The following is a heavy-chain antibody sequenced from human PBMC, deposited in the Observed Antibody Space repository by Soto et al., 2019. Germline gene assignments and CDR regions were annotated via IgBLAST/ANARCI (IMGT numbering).Heavy chain of an antibody. CDR1: GFSFSDYY. D-gene: IGHD2-8*01. Sequence: GGSLRLSCAASGFSFSDYYMTWIRQAPGKGLEWVSYISSTSGTISYAGSVKGRFTISRDNAKNSLSLQMNSLRAEDTAVYYRARAVYASKTEFDNWGQGTLVTVSS. J-gene: IGHJ4*02. V-gene: IGHV3-11*01. CDR3: ARAVYASKTEFDN. CDR2: ISSTSGTI.